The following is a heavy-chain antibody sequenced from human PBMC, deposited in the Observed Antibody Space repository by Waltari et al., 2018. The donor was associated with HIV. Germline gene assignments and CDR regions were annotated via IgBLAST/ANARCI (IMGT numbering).Heavy chain of an antibody. CDR3: ARAERIIPNDACDI. CDR2: INAANGNT. Sequence: QVQLVQSGAEVKRPGASLKFSCEASGYIFTTYTIHWVRQAPGQRLEWMGWINAANGNTKYSQKFQGRVTITRDISASAAYMELRSLTAEDTAVYYCARAERIIPNDACDIWGQGTVLAVSS. V-gene: IGHV1-3*01. CDR1: GYIFTTYT. D-gene: IGHD1-1*01. J-gene: IGHJ3*02.